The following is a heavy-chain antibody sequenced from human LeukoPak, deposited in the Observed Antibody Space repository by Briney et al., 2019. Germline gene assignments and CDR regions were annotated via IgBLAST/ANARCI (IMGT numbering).Heavy chain of an antibody. J-gene: IGHJ6*03. D-gene: IGHD3-9*01. CDR3: ARGAPYYDILTGYYTPYYYYYMDV. Sequence: ASVKVSCKASVYTFTGYYMHWLRQAPGQGLEWMGWINPNSCCTNYEQKFHGRVTMTRDTSISTAYMELSRLRSDDTAVYYCARGAPYYDILTGYYTPYYYYYMDVWGKGTTVTVSS. CDR1: VYTFTGYY. V-gene: IGHV1-2*02. CDR2: INPNSCCT.